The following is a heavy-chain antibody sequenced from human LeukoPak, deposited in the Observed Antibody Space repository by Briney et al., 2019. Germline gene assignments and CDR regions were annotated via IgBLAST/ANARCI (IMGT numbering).Heavy chain of an antibody. CDR3: ARADFRGGYFPSFDY. CDR1: GGSISNGDYY. Sequence: PSQTLSLTCSVAGGSISNGDYYWSWIRQHPEKGLEWIGYIYYSRTAYYNPSLKGRVTVSIDTTKNQFSLRLSSVTAADTAVYYCARADFRGGYFPSFDYWGQGTLVTVPS. V-gene: IGHV4-31*03. J-gene: IGHJ4*02. CDR2: IYYSRTA. D-gene: IGHD3-3*01.